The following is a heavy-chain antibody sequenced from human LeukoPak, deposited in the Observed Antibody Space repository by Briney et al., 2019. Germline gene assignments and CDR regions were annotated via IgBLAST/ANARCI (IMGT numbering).Heavy chain of an antibody. CDR1: GYTFTGYY. Sequence: ASVKVSCKASGYTFTGYYMHCVRQAPGQGLEWMGWINPNSGGTNYAQKFQGRVTMTRDTSISTAYMELSRLRSDDTAVYYCASPDSSGYYYDYWGQGTLVTVSS. V-gene: IGHV1-2*02. D-gene: IGHD3-22*01. CDR3: ASPDSSGYYYDY. J-gene: IGHJ4*02. CDR2: INPNSGGT.